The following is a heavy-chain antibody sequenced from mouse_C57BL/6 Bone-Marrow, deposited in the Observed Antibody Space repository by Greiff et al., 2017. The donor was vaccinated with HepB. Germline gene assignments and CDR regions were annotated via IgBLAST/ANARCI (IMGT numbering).Heavy chain of an antibody. CDR2: ISYDGSN. V-gene: IGHV3-6*01. CDR1: GYSITSGYY. J-gene: IGHJ2*01. CDR3: AFSYY. Sequence: EVQLQESGPGLVKPSQSLSLTCSVTGYSITSGYYWNWIRQFPGNKLEWMGYISYDGSNNYNPSLKNRISITRDTSKNQFFLKLNSVTTEDTATYYCAFSYYWGQGTTLTVSS.